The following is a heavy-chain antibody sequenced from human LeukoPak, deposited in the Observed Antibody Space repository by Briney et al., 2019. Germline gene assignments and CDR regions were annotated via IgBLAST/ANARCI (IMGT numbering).Heavy chain of an antibody. D-gene: IGHD3-9*01. V-gene: IGHV4-59*08. Sequence: PSETLSLTCTVSGGSIRSYYWSWIRQPPGRGLEWIGNIYETGSTNYNPSLKSRVTISVDTSKNQFSLKLSSVTAADTAVYYCVRPDDNSFDFWGQGTMVTVSS. CDR2: IYETGST. J-gene: IGHJ3*01. CDR1: GGSIRSYY. CDR3: VRPDDNSFDF.